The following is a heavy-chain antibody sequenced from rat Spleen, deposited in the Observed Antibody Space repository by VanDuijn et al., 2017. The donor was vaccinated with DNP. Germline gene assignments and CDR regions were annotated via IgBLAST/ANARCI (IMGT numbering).Heavy chain of an antibody. Sequence: EVQLVESGGGLVQPGRSLKLSCATSGFTFSDYAMAWVRQAPKKGLEWVATITYDGSRTYYRDSVKGRFTISRDNAKSTLYLQMDSLRSEDTATYYCERHREATFLFFDYWGQGVMVTVSS. D-gene: IGHD1-3*01. V-gene: IGHV5-17*01. CDR2: ITYDGSRT. CDR1: GFTFSDYA. CDR3: ERHREATFLFFDY. J-gene: IGHJ2*01.